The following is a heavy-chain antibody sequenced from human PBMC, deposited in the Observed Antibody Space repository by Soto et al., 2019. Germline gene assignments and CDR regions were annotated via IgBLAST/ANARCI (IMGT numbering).Heavy chain of an antibody. CDR2: ITYDGANG. Sequence: QPVGSLRLSCLASGFIFRSYAMHWVRQAPGKGLEWVAVITYDGANGYYADSVRGRFAISRDNSESTLFLQMNSLRPEDTAVYYCARAFSGSYPNFDYRGQGTRVTAPQ. CDR3: ARAFSGSYPNFDY. CDR1: GFIFRSYA. J-gene: IGHJ4*02. V-gene: IGHV3-30*09. D-gene: IGHD1-26*01.